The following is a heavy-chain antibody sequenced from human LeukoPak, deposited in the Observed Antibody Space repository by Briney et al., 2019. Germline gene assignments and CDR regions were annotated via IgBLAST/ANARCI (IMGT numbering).Heavy chain of an antibody. V-gene: IGHV1-69*05. Sequence: ASVKVSCKASGGTFSSYAISWVRQAPGQGLEWMGGIIPIFGTANYAQKFQGRVTMTRNTSISTAYMELSSLRSEDTAVYYCARGRVFDYDILTGYVLYWGQGTLVTVSS. CDR2: IIPIFGTA. D-gene: IGHD3-9*01. CDR3: ARGRVFDYDILTGYVLY. J-gene: IGHJ4*02. CDR1: GGTFSSYA.